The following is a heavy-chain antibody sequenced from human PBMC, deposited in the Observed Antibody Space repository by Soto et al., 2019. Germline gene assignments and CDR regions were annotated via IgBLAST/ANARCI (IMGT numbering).Heavy chain of an antibody. CDR3: VRERDFSDNNGHPLFDY. J-gene: IGHJ4*02. Sequence: QVQLQESGPRLVKPSETLSLTCTVSGGSMTNYYWAWIRQPAGKGLEWIGRIFGIGYTNYNPSLKSRVILSVDMSKSHFSLKLTSVTAADTAVYYCVRERDFSDNNGHPLFDYWGQGTLVSVSS. CDR1: GGSMTNYY. D-gene: IGHD3-3*01. CDR2: IFGIGYT. V-gene: IGHV4-4*07.